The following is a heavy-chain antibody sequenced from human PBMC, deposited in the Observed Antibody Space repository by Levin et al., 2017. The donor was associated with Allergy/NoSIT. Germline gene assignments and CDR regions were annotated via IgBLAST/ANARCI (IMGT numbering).Heavy chain of an antibody. D-gene: IGHD5-18*01. CDR2: ISSSSSYI. V-gene: IGHV3-21*01. CDR3: ARGGVYNYGSDY. J-gene: IGHJ4*02. CDR1: GFTFSSYS. Sequence: GGSRRLSCAASGFTFSSYSMNWVRQAPGKGLEWVSSISSSSSYIYYADSVKGRFTISRDNAQNSLYLQMISLRAEDTAVYYCARGGVYNYGSDYWGQGTLVTVSS.